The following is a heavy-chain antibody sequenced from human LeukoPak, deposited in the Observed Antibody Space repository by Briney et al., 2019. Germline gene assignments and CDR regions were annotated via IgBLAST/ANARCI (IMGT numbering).Heavy chain of an antibody. CDR2: MNPNSGNT. CDR1: GNTFSSYD. CDR3: AIGERELKY. J-gene: IGHJ4*02. D-gene: IGHD1-26*01. Sequence: ASVKVSCKASGNTFSSYDINCVRQATGQGLEWMGWMNPNSGNTGYVQKFQGRVTMTRNTSIRTVYMELSSLRSEDTAVYYCAIGERELKYWGQGTLVTVSS. V-gene: IGHV1-8*01.